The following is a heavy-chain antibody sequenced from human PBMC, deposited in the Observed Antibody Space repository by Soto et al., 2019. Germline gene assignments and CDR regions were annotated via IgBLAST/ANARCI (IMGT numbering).Heavy chain of an antibody. CDR3: ARGADYYVSGRYSGY. D-gene: IGHD3-10*01. Sequence: QVQLVQSGAEVKKPGASVKVSCKASGYTFTSYGINWVRQAPGQGLEWMGWIIAYNGNTNYAQKPQGRVTMTTDTSXXPAYMELRSLRSDDTALDYCARGADYYVSGRYSGYWGQGTLVTVSS. J-gene: IGHJ4*02. V-gene: IGHV1-18*01. CDR2: IIAYNGNT. CDR1: GYTFTSYG.